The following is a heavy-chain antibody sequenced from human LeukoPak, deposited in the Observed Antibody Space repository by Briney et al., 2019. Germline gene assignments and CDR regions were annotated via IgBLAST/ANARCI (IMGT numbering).Heavy chain of an antibody. CDR1: GGTFSSYT. Sequence: SVKVSCKASGGTFSSYTISWVRQAPGQGLEWMGRIIPILGIANYAQKIQGRVTITADKSTSTAYMELSSLRSEDTAVYYCARDFWSGYYSQTDAFDIWGQGTMVTVSS. CDR3: ARDFWSGYYSQTDAFDI. J-gene: IGHJ3*02. CDR2: IIPILGIA. D-gene: IGHD3-3*01. V-gene: IGHV1-69*04.